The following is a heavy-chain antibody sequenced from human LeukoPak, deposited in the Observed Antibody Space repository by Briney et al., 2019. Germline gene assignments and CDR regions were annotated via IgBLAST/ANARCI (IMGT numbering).Heavy chain of an antibody. J-gene: IGHJ3*02. CDR2: MYPGDSDT. CDR1: GYSFSGDW. Sequence: GESLKISCKGSGYSFSGDWIGWVRQMPGKGLEWMGVMYPGDSDTRYSPSFQGQVTISADKSISTAYLQWNSLKASDTAMYYCAKSYFDSSGYYSLGVLDIWAKGTVVTVSS. D-gene: IGHD3-22*01. CDR3: AKSYFDSSGYYSLGVLDI. V-gene: IGHV5-51*01.